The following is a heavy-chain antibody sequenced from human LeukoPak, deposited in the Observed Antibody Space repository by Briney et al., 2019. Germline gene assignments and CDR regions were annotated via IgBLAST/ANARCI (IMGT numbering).Heavy chain of an antibody. Sequence: PGGSLRLSCVGTGFTFSTYRMNWVRQAAGKGLEWVSSISSSSSYIYYADSVKGRITISRDNAKNSLYLQMNSLRVEDTAVYYCARDKDVYFDYWGQGTLVTVSS. CDR2: ISSSSSYI. CDR3: ARDKDVYFDY. V-gene: IGHV3-21*01. J-gene: IGHJ4*02. CDR1: GFTFSTYR.